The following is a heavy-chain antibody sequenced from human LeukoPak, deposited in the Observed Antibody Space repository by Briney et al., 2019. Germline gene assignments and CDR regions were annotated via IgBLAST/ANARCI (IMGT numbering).Heavy chain of an antibody. D-gene: IGHD2-15*01. CDR2: ISSSGST. V-gene: IGHV4-59*13. J-gene: IGHJ5*02. CDR3: ARAEWSATAVGWFDH. Sequence: SAPLSLTYTVSGGSISTDLWSWIRPPPGKGPWWIGYISSSGSTNYNPSLKSRVTISIDTSKNQFSLKLSSLTAADTAMYYCARAEWSATAVGWFDHWGQGTLVTVSS. CDR1: GGSISTDL.